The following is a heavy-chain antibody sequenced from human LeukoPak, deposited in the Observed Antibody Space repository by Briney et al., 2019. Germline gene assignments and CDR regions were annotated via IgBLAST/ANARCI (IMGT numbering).Heavy chain of an antibody. CDR1: GGTFSSYA. V-gene: IGHV1-69*05. Sequence: SVKVSCKASGGTFSSYAISWVRQAPGQGLEWMGGTIPIFGTANYAQKFQGRVTITTDESTSTAYMELSSLRSEGTAVYYCASTPCSGGSCHGNYYYYMDVWGKGTTVTVSS. J-gene: IGHJ6*03. CDR3: ASTPCSGGSCHGNYYYYMDV. D-gene: IGHD2-15*01. CDR2: TIPIFGTA.